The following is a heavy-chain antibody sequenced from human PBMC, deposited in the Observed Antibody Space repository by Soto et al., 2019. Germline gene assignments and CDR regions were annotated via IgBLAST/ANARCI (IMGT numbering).Heavy chain of an antibody. Sequence: QVQLQESGPGLVKPSQTLSLTCTVSGGSISSGPYYWSWIRQHPGKGLEWIGYIHYSGSTYYNPSLKSRVTISIDTSKNQFSLNLSSVTAADTAVYYCARAFRSDYFDYWGRGTLVTVAS. CDR2: IHYSGST. J-gene: IGHJ4*02. CDR3: ARAFRSDYFDY. V-gene: IGHV4-31*03. CDR1: GGSISSGPYY.